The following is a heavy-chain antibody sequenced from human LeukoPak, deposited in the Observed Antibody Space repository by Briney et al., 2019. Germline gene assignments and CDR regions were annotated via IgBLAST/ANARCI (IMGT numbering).Heavy chain of an antibody. D-gene: IGHD2-15*01. CDR2: IYDGGNT. V-gene: IGHV3-53*01. CDR1: GXTVSNKY. J-gene: IGHJ4*02. Sequence: GGSLRLSCAASGXTVSNKYMSWVRQAPGKGLECVSVIYDGGNTYYADSVKGRFIISRDNSKNTLYLQVNSLRAEDTAVYYCARGGASELYYFDYWGQGTLVTVSS. CDR3: ARGGASELYYFDY.